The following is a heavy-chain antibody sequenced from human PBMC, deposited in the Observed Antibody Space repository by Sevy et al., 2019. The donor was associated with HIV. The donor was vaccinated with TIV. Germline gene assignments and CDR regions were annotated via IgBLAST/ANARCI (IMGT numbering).Heavy chain of an antibody. D-gene: IGHD3-10*01. V-gene: IGHV1-69*13. Sequence: ASVNVSCKASGCIFRSNAISWVRQAPGQGLEWMGGSITFFGTTNYAQKFKGRVTVSADESMSTDYMGLSSLGSEDRAVYYCARDKYYYVSGSFDYWGQGTQVTVSS. CDR1: GCIFRSNA. CDR3: ARDKYYYVSGSFDY. CDR2: SITFFGTT. J-gene: IGHJ4*01.